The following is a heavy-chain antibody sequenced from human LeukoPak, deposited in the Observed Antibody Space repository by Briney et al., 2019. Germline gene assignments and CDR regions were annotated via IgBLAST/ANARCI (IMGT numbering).Heavy chain of an antibody. D-gene: IGHD3-16*02. V-gene: IGHV4-59*01. J-gene: IGHJ4*02. CDR3: ARDLSYDYVWGSYRYFDY. Sequence: PSETLSLTCAVSGGSISSYYWSWIRQPPGKGLEWIGYIYYSGSTNYNPSLKSRVTISVDTSKNQFSLKLSSVTAADTAVYYCARDLSYDYVWGSYRYFDYWGQGTLVTVSS. CDR2: IYYSGST. CDR1: GGSISSYY.